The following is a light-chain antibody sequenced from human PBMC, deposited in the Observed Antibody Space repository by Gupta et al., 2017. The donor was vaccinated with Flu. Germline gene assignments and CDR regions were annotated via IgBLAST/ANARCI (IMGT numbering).Light chain of an antibody. CDR1: QSVSTY. J-gene: IGKJ5*01. Sequence: EIVLTQSPATLSLSPGERATLSCRASQSVSTYLAWYQQKPGQAPRLLIYDASNRSTGIPARCIGSGSGTDFTLPISSLEPEEVSVYYCQQRSNRPGVTFGEGTRLEIK. V-gene: IGKV3-11*01. CDR3: QQRSNRPGVT. CDR2: DAS.